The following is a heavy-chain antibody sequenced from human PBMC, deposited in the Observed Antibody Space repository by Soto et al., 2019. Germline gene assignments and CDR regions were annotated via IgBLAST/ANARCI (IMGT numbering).Heavy chain of an antibody. V-gene: IGHV4-39*01. J-gene: IGHJ4*02. CDR2: VYYSGIT. Sequence: SETLSLTCTVSGGSISNSNYYWGWIRQPPGKGLEWIANVYYSGITGHNPSLKSRDTISIDKSKNQFSVKLNFVSAADSAVYYCARQRRIYASGSYFDLWGQGILVTVSS. D-gene: IGHD3-10*01. CDR3: ARQRRIYASGSYFDL. CDR1: GGSISNSNYY.